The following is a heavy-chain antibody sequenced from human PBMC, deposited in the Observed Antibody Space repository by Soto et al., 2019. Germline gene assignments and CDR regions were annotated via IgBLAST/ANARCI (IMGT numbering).Heavy chain of an antibody. V-gene: IGHV4-34*01. CDR3: ARAGSDSSSWYYGY. D-gene: IGHD6-13*01. J-gene: IGHJ4*02. Sequence: SETLSLTCAVYGGSFSGYYWSWIRQPPGKGLEWIGEINHSGSTNYNPSLKSRVTISVDTSKNQFSLKLSSVTAADTAVYYCARAGSDSSSWYYGYWGQGTLVTVSS. CDR2: INHSGST. CDR1: GGSFSGYY.